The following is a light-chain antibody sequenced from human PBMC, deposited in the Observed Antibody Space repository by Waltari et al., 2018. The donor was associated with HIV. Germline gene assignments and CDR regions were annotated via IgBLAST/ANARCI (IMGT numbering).Light chain of an antibody. CDR3: SSYTSSDTVV. Sequence: QSALTQPASVSGSPGQSTTIPCTGTTSDVGGYTSVSWYQQHPAKAPKLVILEVSSRPSGVSNRFSGSKSGNTASLTISWLQAEDEAYYYCSSYTSSDTVVFGGGTKVTVL. J-gene: IGLJ2*01. V-gene: IGLV2-14*03. CDR2: EVS. CDR1: TSDVGGYTS.